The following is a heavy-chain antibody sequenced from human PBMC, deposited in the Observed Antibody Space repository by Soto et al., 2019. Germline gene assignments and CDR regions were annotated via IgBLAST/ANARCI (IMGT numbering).Heavy chain of an antibody. CDR3: ARDYLGYCSGGSCYPDY. V-gene: IGHV1-18*01. Sequence: QVQLVQSGAEVKKPGASVKVSCKASGYTFTSYSISWVRQAPGQGLEWMGWISAYNGNTNYAQKLQGRVTMTTDTSTSTAYMELRSLRSDDTAVYYCARDYLGYCSGGSCYPDYWGQGTLVTVSS. D-gene: IGHD2-15*01. CDR1: GYTFTSYS. J-gene: IGHJ4*02. CDR2: ISAYNGNT.